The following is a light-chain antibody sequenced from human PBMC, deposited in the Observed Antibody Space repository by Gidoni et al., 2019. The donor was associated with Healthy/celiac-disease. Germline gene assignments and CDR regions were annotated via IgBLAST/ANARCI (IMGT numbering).Light chain of an antibody. CDR1: QDISNY. Sequence: DIKMTQSPSSLSASVGDRVTITSQASQDISNYLNWYQQKPGKAPKLLIYDASNLETGVPSRFSGSGSGTDFTFTISSLQPEDIATYYCQQYDNLITFGQGTRLEIK. J-gene: IGKJ5*01. CDR3: QQYDNLIT. CDR2: DAS. V-gene: IGKV1-33*01.